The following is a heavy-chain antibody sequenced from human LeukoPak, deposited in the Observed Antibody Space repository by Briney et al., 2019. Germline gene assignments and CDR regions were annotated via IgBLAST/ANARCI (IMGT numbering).Heavy chain of an antibody. Sequence: SETLSLTCAVSGASFNVYYCSWIRQPPGKGLEWIGEVNPSGNTNYNPSLKSRVTISVDTSKNQFSLKLSSVTAADTAVYYCARAVYYYDSSGYLDAFDIWGQGTMVTVSS. CDR1: GASFNVYY. V-gene: IGHV4-34*01. CDR2: VNPSGNT. CDR3: ARAVYYYDSSGYLDAFDI. J-gene: IGHJ3*02. D-gene: IGHD3-22*01.